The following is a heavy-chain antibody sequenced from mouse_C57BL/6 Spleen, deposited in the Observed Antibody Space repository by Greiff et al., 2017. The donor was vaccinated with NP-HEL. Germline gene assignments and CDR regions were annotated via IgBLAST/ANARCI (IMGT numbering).Heavy chain of an antibody. V-gene: IGHV1-69*01. CDR3: ARWRNYGRYAMDY. CDR2: IDPSDSYT. Sequence: QVQLQQPGAELVMPGASVKLSCKASGYTFTSYWMHWVKQRPGPGLEWIGEIDPSDSYTNSNQKFKGKSTLTVDKSSSPAYMQLSSLTSEDSAVYYCARWRNYGRYAMDYWGKGTSVTVSS. D-gene: IGHD1-2*01. J-gene: IGHJ4*01. CDR1: GYTFTSYW.